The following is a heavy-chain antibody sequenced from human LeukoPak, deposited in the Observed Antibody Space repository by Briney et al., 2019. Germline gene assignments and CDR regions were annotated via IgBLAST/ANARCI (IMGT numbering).Heavy chain of an antibody. J-gene: IGHJ6*02. CDR1: GYTFTGYY. Sequence: ASVKVSCKASGYTFTGYYMYWVRQAPGQGLEWMGWINPKSGGTNYAQKFQGRVTMTRDTSISTAYMEVSRLRSDDTAVYYCARDSSPYKTNWYAHPPGMDVWGQGTAVTVSS. CDR3: ARDSSPYKTNWYAHPPGMDV. D-gene: IGHD1-1*01. CDR2: INPKSGGT. V-gene: IGHV1-2*02.